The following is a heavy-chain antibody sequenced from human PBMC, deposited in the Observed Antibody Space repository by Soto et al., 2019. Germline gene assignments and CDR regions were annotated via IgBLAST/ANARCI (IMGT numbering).Heavy chain of an antibody. CDR2: ISGSGGTT. D-gene: IGHD2-2*01. J-gene: IGHJ6*02. V-gene: IGHV3-23*01. Sequence: EVRLLESGGGLGHPGGSPRLSCAASGFTFSRHAVNWVRQAPGKGLEWVSAISGSGGTTYYAGSVKGRFTISRDNSKNTLYLHMTSLRAEDTAVYYCAKDRNIPASGFGLDVWGQGTTVTVSS. CDR3: AKDRNIPASGFGLDV. CDR1: GFTFSRHA.